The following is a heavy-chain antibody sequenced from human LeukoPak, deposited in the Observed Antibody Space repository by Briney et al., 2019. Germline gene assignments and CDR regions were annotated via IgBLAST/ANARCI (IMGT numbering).Heavy chain of an antibody. CDR1: GFTFSSYW. V-gene: IGHV3-7*01. Sequence: PGGSLRLSCAASGFTFSSYWMSWVRQAPGKGLEWVANIKQDGSEKYYVDSVKGRFTISRDNAKNSLYLQMNGLRAEDTAVYYCARVRFLEWLQYYFDYWGQGTLVTVSS. CDR3: ARVRFLEWLQYYFDY. J-gene: IGHJ4*02. CDR2: IKQDGSEK. D-gene: IGHD3-3*01.